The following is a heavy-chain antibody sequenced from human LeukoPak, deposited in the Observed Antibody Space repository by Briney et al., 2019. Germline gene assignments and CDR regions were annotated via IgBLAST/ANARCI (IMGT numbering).Heavy chain of an antibody. J-gene: IGHJ5*02. D-gene: IGHD6-19*01. CDR2: IYYSGST. V-gene: IGHV4-59*01. CDR1: GGSINSYY. Sequence: SGTLSLPCTGSGGSINSYYWSWIRPPPGKGLEWIGYIYYSGSTNYNPSLKSRVTISVDTSKNQFSLKLSSVTAADTAVYYCARGTAVAGLFDPWGQGTLVTVSS. CDR3: ARGTAVAGLFDP.